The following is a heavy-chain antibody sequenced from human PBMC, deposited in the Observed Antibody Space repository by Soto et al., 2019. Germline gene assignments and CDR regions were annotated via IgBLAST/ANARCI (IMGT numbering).Heavy chain of an antibody. CDR2: IIPIFDTP. V-gene: IGHV1-69*13. D-gene: IGHD3-16*02. J-gene: IGHJ4*02. CDR1: GGTFKNYA. Sequence: GASVKVSCKASGGTFKNYAMNWVRQAPGQGLEWMGGIIPIFDTPNYAQKFQGRVTITVDEPTNTAYMDLSSLRFDDTAVYFCARSIGSGGVIGGFDYWGQGTLVTVSS. CDR3: ARSIGSGGVIGGFDY.